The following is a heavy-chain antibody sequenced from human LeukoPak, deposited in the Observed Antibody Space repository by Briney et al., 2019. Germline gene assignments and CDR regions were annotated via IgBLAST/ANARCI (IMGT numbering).Heavy chain of an antibody. CDR3: AKYDILTGYYPYFDY. V-gene: IGHV3-23*01. Sequence: PGGSLRLSCAASGFTFSSYAMSWVRQAPGKGLEWVSAISDSGGSTYYADSVTGRFTISRDNSKNTLYLQINSLRAEDTAVYYCAKYDILTGYYPYFDYWGQGTLVTVSS. CDR1: GFTFSSYA. CDR2: ISDSGGST. J-gene: IGHJ4*02. D-gene: IGHD3-9*01.